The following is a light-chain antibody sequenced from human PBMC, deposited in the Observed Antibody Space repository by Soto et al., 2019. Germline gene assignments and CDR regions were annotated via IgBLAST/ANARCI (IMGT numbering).Light chain of an antibody. J-gene: IGLJ1*01. CDR1: SSDVGGYNY. CDR2: DVS. CDR3: SSYTSSSTPYV. Sequence: QSALTQPASVSGSPGQSITISCTRTSSDVGGYNYVSWYQQHPGKAPKLMIYDVSNRPSGVSNRFSGSKSGNTASLTISGLQAEDEADYYCSSYTSSSTPYVFGTGTQLTVL. V-gene: IGLV2-14*01.